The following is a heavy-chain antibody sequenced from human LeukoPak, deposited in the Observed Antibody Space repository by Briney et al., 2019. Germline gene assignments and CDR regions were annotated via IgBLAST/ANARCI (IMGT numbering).Heavy chain of an antibody. D-gene: IGHD3-22*01. CDR1: GGSISSYS. J-gene: IGHJ4*02. Sequence: SETLSLTCTVSGGSISSYSWNWIRQPPGKGLEWIGYIYDSESTNYNPSLKSRVTISVDTSKNQFSLKLTSVTAADTAVYYCARDRGYYDTSGYHYWGQGTLVTVSS. CDR3: ARDRGYYDTSGYHY. V-gene: IGHV4-59*12. CDR2: IYDSEST.